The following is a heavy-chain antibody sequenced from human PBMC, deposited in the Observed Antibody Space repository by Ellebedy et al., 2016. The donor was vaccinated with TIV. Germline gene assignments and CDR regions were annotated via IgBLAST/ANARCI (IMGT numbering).Heavy chain of an antibody. CDR2: IIPIFGTA. J-gene: IGHJ6*02. Sequence: ASVKVSCKASGGTFSSYAISWVRQAPGQGLEWMGGIIPIFGTANYAQKFQGRVTLTADESTSTAYMELSSLRSEDTAVYYCARGVKLPTAYYYGMDVWGQGTTVTVSS. V-gene: IGHV1-69*13. CDR1: GGTFSSYA. CDR3: ARGVKLPTAYYYGMDV. D-gene: IGHD4-17*01.